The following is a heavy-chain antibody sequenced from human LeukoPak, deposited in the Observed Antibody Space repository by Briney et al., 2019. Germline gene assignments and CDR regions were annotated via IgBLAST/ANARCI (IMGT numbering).Heavy chain of an antibody. D-gene: IGHD3-22*01. V-gene: IGHV4-59*01. Sequence: PSETLSLTCTVSGASIRTFYWTWIRQPPGKGLEWIAYTSYSGSTTYNPSLKSRVTISLDTSKNQFSLNLNSLTAADTAVYYCARGIGNSRGTRFDPWGQGTLVTVSS. CDR1: GASIRTFY. J-gene: IGHJ5*02. CDR3: ARGIGNSRGTRFDP. CDR2: TSYSGST.